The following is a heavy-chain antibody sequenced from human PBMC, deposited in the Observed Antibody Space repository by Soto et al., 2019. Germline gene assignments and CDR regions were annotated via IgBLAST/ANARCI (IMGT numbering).Heavy chain of an antibody. V-gene: IGHV3-23*01. D-gene: IGHD3-10*01. Sequence: PGGSLRLSCAASGFTFSSYAMSWVRQAPGKGLEWVSAISGSGGSTYYADSVKGRFTISRDNSKNTLYLQMNSLRAEDTAVYYCAKVSVYYYGSGSCYNFWDYWGQGTLVTVSS. J-gene: IGHJ4*02. CDR3: AKVSVYYYGSGSCYNFWDY. CDR2: ISGSGGST. CDR1: GFTFSSYA.